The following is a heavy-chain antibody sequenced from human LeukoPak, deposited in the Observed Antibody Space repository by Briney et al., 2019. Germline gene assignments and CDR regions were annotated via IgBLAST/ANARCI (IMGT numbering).Heavy chain of an antibody. V-gene: IGHV3-23*01. Sequence: GGSLRLSCAASGFTVSSNYMSWVRQAPGKGLGGVSAISGSGGSTYYADSVKGRFTISRDNSKNTLYVQVNSLGTEDTAAYYCAKGSYYDSSGSFYFDYWGQGTLVTVSS. CDR3: AKGSYYDSSGSFYFDY. J-gene: IGHJ4*02. CDR1: GFTVSSNY. D-gene: IGHD3-22*01. CDR2: ISGSGGST.